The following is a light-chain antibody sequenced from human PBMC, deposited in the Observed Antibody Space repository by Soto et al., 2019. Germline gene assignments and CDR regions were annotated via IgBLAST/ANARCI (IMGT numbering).Light chain of an antibody. V-gene: IGLV2-8*01. CDR2: EVS. CDR1: SSDVGVYNY. CDR3: SSFAGNNKLV. J-gene: IGLJ2*01. Sequence: QSALTQPPSASGSPGQSVTISCTGTSSDVGVYNYVSWYQQHPGKAPKLMIYEVSKRPSGVPDRFSGSKSGNTASLTVSGLQAGDEADYYCSSFAGNNKLVFGGGTKLTVL.